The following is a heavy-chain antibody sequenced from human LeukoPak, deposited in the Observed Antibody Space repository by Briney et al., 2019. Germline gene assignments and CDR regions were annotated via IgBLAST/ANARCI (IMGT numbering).Heavy chain of an antibody. D-gene: IGHD3-10*01. CDR2: ISWNSGSI. CDR1: GFTFDDYA. CDR3: AKGHLVRGDYYGMDV. V-gene: IGHV3-9*01. Sequence: SLRLSCAASGFTFDDYAMHWVRQAPGKGLEWVSGISWNSGSIGYADSVKGRFTISRDNAKNSLYLQMNSLRAEDTALYYCAKGHLVRGDYYGMDVWGQGTTVTVSS. J-gene: IGHJ6*02.